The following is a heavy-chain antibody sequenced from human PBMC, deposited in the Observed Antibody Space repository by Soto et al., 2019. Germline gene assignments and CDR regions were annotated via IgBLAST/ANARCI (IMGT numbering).Heavy chain of an antibody. V-gene: IGHV1-69*01. CDR2: IIPIFGTA. D-gene: IGHD2-2*01. J-gene: IGHJ6*02. CDR3: AEDIVVVPAAIGDYYYGMDV. Sequence: QVQLVQSGAEVKKPGSSVKVSCKASGGTFSSYAISWVRQAPGQGLEWMGGIIPIFGTANYAQKFQGRVKITADESTRTAYMELSSLRSEDTAVHYCAEDIVVVPAAIGDYYYGMDVWGQGTTVTVSS. CDR1: GGTFSSYA.